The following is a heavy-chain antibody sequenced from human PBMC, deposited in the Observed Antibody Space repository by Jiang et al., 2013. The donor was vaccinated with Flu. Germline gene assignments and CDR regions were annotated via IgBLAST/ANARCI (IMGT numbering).Heavy chain of an antibody. CDR3: ASTARIALIVDV. CDR2: IYYSGST. D-gene: IGHD6-13*01. CDR1: GGSISSSSYY. J-gene: IGHJ6*02. V-gene: IGHV4-39*07. Sequence: PGLVKPSETLSLTCTVSGGSISSSSYYWGWIRQPPGKGLEWIGSIYYSGSTYYNPSLKSRVTISVDTSKNQFSLKVSSVTAADTAVYYCASTARIALIVDVWGQGTTVTVSS.